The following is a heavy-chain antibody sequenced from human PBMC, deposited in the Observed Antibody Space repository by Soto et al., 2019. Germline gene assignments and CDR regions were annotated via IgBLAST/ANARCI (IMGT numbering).Heavy chain of an antibody. J-gene: IGHJ2*01. CDR1: GASINNNDYY. V-gene: IGHV4-30-4*01. CDR2: VYYSGST. CDR3: ARMSYFYDKWYFDL. Sequence: SETLSLTCTVSGASINNNDYYWSWIRQTPGKGLEWIGYVYYSGSTDYIPSLKSRLSMSIDKSQNQFTRKLNSVTAADTATYYCARMSYFYDKWYFDLWGRGTLVTVSS. D-gene: IGHD3-22*01.